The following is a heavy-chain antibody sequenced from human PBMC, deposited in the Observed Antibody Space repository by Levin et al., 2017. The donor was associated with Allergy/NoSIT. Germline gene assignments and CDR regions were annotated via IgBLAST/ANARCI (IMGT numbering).Heavy chain of an antibody. D-gene: IGHD1-1*01. CDR1: GFTFRNSW. J-gene: IGHJ4*02. Sequence: GGSLRLSCAASGFTFRNSWMTWVRQAPGKGLECVATIQPDGSEKYYVDSVKGRFTISRDNAKNSLYLQMNYLRVEDTAVYYCADFDWTWGQGTPVTVSS. V-gene: IGHV3-7*01. CDR3: ADFDWT. CDR2: IQPDGSEK.